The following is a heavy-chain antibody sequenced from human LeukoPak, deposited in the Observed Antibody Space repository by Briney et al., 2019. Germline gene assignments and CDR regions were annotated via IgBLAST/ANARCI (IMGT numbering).Heavy chain of an antibody. CDR1: GFTFSSYA. CDR2: ISGSGEST. J-gene: IGHJ4*02. CDR3: AKDHMVATDY. Sequence: GGSLRLSCAASGFTFSSYAMSWVRQAPGKGLEWVSAISGSGESTYYTDSVKGRFTISRDNSKNTLYLQMNSLRAEDPAVYYCAKDHMVATDYWGQGTLVTVSS. D-gene: IGHD4-23*01. V-gene: IGHV3-23*01.